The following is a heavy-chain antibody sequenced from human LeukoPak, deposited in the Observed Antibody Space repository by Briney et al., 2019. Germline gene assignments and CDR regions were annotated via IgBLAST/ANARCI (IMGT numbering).Heavy chain of an antibody. V-gene: IGHV3-9*01. J-gene: IGHJ4*02. CDR2: ISWNSGSI. Sequence: GGSLRLSCAASGFTFDDYAMHWVRQAPGKGLEWVSGISWNSGSIDYADSVKGRFTISRDNAKNSLYLQMNNLRAEDTAFYYCAKDESSTGWYRELDYWGQGTLVTVSS. CDR1: GFTFDDYA. D-gene: IGHD6-19*01. CDR3: AKDESSTGWYRELDY.